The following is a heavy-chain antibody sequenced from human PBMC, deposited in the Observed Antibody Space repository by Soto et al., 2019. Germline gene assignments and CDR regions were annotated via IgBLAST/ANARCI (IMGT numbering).Heavy chain of an antibody. CDR1: GGSINVNTYY. V-gene: IGHV4-39*01. D-gene: IGHD2-15*01. J-gene: IGHJ3*02. CDR2: VYYSGST. Sequence: SETLSVTCFVSGGSINVNTYYWGWIRQAPGKGLEWIGNVYYSGSTNYNPSLKSRVTISIDTSKNQFSLKLSSVTAADTAVYYCARRGTTGYCSGDNCYSGALDIWGQETMVTASS. CDR3: ARRGTTGYCSGDNCYSGALDI.